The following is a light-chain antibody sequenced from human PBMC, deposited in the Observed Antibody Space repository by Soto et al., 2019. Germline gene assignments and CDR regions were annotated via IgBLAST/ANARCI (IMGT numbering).Light chain of an antibody. CDR2: GTS. J-gene: IGKJ1*01. V-gene: IGKV3-20*01. CDR1: QSVNSGY. Sequence: EVVLTQSPGTLSLSPGERAILSCRASQSVNSGYLAWYQQKPGQAPRLLIYGTSIRAAGIPDRFSGSGSGTDFTLTISRLEPEDFAVYSCQQYLASPPWTFGQGTKVG. CDR3: QQYLASPPWT.